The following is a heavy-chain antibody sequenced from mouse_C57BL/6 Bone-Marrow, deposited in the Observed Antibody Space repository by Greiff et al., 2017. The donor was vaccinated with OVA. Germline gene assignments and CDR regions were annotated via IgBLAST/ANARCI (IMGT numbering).Heavy chain of an antibody. CDR2: ISDGGSYT. CDR1: GFTFSSYA. Sequence: EVMLVESGGGLVKPGGSLKLSCAASGFTFSSYAMSWVRQTPEKRLEWVATISDGGSYTYYPDNVKGRFTISRDNAKNNLYLQMSHLKSEDTAMYYCARDGNYEDYYAMDYWGQGTSVTVSS. CDR3: ARDGNYEDYYAMDY. V-gene: IGHV5-4*01. D-gene: IGHD2-1*01. J-gene: IGHJ4*01.